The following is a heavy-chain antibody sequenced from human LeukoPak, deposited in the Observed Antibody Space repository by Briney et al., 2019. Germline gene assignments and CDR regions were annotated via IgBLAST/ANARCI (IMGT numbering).Heavy chain of an antibody. J-gene: IGHJ2*01. D-gene: IGHD6-19*01. CDR1: KFTFSSYE. CDR2: ISSSDNTI. CDR3: ARGGWSHNNRYFDL. V-gene: IGHV3-48*03. Sequence: PGGSLRLSCAASKFTFSSYEMNWVRQAPGKGLEWISYISSSDNTIYYADSVKGRFTISREDAKNSLYLQMNSLRAGDTAVYYCARGGWSHNNRYFDLWGRGTLVTVSS.